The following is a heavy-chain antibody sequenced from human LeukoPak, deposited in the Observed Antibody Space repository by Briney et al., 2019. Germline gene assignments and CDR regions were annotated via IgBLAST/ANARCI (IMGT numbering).Heavy chain of an antibody. CDR1: GGSISSYY. V-gene: IGHV4-4*07. CDR2: IYTSGST. J-gene: IGHJ4*02. D-gene: IGHD3-3*01. Sequence: PSQTLSLTCTVSGGSISSYYWSWIRQPAGKGLEWIGRIYTSGSTNYNPSLKSRVTMSVDTSKNQFSLKLSSVTAADTAVYYCARFVYDFWSGYFDYWGQGTLVTVSS. CDR3: ARFVYDFWSGYFDY.